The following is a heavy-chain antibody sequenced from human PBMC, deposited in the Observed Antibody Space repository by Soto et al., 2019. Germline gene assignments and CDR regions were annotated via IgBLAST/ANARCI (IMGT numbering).Heavy chain of an antibody. CDR1: GFTFSSHE. J-gene: IGHJ4*02. CDR2: ISSSGSTI. V-gene: IGHV3-48*03. CDR3: AGGVMYSGSYQD. Sequence: EVQLVESGGGLVQPGASLRLSCAASGFTFSSHEMAWVRQAPGKGLEWVSYISSSGSTIKYADSVKGRFTISRDNAGNSLYLQMHSLRAEDTAVYYCAGGVMYSGSYQDWGQGTLVTVSS. D-gene: IGHD1-26*01.